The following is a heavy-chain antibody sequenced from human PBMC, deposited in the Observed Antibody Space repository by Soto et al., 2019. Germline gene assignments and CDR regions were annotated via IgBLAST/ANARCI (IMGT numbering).Heavy chain of an antibody. CDR2: ISWNSGSI. CDR3: AKGEYSSSWYRN. D-gene: IGHD6-13*01. CDR1: GFTFDDYA. Sequence: EVQLVESGGGLVQPGRSLRLSCAASGFTFDDYAMHWVRQAPGKGLEWVSGISWNSGSIGYADSVKGRFTISRDNAKNPLYLQMNSLRAEDTALDYCAKGEYSSSWYRNWGQGTMVTVSS. V-gene: IGHV3-9*01. J-gene: IGHJ3*01.